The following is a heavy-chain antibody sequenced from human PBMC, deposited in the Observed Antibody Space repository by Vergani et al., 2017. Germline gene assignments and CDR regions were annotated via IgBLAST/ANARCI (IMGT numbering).Heavy chain of an antibody. CDR1: GGTFSSYA. V-gene: IGHV1-69*18. D-gene: IGHD3-3*01. CDR2: IIPIFGTA. Sequence: QVQLVQSGAEVKKPGSSVKVSCKASGGTFSSYAISWVRQAPGQGLEWMGRIIPIFGTANYAQKFQGRVTMTPDESTSTAYMEQSSLRSEDTTVYYCARDARRVTIFGARHYYYGMDVWGQGTTVTVSS. J-gene: IGHJ6*02. CDR3: ARDARRVTIFGARHYYYGMDV.